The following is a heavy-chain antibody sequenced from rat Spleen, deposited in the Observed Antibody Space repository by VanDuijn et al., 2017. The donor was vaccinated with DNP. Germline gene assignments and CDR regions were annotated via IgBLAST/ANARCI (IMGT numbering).Heavy chain of an antibody. J-gene: IGHJ3*01. CDR1: GFTFSNYD. CDR2: ISTSDVT. V-gene: IGHV5S13*01. Sequence: EVQLVESGGGLVQPGRSRRLSCAASGFTFSNYDMAWVRQAPTKSLEWVASISTSDVTYYRDSVKGRFTVSRDNAKNTQYLQMDSLRSEDTATYYCVRHEDSSSHIYGFAYWGQGTLVTVSS. D-gene: IGHD1-2*01. CDR3: VRHEDSSSHIYGFAY.